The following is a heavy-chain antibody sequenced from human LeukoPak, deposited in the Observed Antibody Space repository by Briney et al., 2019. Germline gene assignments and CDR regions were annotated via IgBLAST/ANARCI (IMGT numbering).Heavy chain of an antibody. V-gene: IGHV3-7*01. CDR2: IKQDGSEK. CDR3: ARSTYYYDIDGFDI. CDR1: GFTFSSYW. Sequence: PGGSLRLSCAASGFTFSSYWMSWVRQAPGKGLEWVANIKQDGSEKYYVDSVKGRFTISRDNAKNSLYLQMNSLRAEDTAVYYCARSTYYYDIDGFDIWGQGTMVIVSS. J-gene: IGHJ3*02. D-gene: IGHD3-22*01.